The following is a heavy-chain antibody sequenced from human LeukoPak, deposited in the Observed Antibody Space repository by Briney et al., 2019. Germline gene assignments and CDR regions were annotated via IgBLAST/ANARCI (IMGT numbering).Heavy chain of an antibody. CDR3: AKDYGDPSGYFDY. CDR2: ISSSGSTI. CDR1: GFTFSDYY. J-gene: IGHJ4*02. V-gene: IGHV3-11*01. D-gene: IGHD4-17*01. Sequence: GGSLRLSCAASGFTFSDYYMSWIRQAPGKGLEWVSYISSSGSTIYYADSVKGRFTISRDNAKNSLYLQMNSLRAEDTAVYYSAKDYGDPSGYFDYWDQGTLVTVSS.